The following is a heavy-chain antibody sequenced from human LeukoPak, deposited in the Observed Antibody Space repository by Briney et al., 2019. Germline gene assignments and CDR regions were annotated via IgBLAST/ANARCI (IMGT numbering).Heavy chain of an antibody. CDR2: ISYDGSNK. CDR1: RFTFSSYA. Sequence: GGSLRLSCAPSRFTFSSYAIHWVRPAPRKGLEGVAVISYDGSNKYYPASVKGRFPISRDNSKNTLYLQMNSLRAEDTAVYCCAKDASRPVVVIVKWFDPWGQGTRVTVST. D-gene: IGHD3-22*01. V-gene: IGHV3-30*18. J-gene: IGHJ5*02. CDR3: AKDASRPVVVIVKWFDP.